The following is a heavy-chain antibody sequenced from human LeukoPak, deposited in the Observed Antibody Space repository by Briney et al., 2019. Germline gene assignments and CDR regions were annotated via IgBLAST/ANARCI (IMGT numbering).Heavy chain of an antibody. J-gene: IGHJ4*02. Sequence: ASVKVSCKASGYTLTGYYMHWVRQAPGQGLEWMGWINPNSGGTNYAQKFQGRVTMTRDTSISTAYMELSRLRSDDTAVYYCARDSIAVAGVSDYWGQGTLVTVSS. CDR1: GYTLTGYY. D-gene: IGHD6-19*01. CDR2: INPNSGGT. CDR3: ARDSIAVAGVSDY. V-gene: IGHV1-2*02.